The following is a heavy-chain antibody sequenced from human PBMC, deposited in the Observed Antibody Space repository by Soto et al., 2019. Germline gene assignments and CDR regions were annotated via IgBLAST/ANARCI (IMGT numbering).Heavy chain of an antibody. D-gene: IGHD3-10*01. V-gene: IGHV1-18*01. CDR3: ARMVRGSNIDYYHYMDV. J-gene: IGHJ6*03. CDR1: GYSFNSNG. CDR2: ISASNGDT. Sequence: QVQLVQSGAEVKKPGASVKVSCKASGYSFNSNGISWGRQAPGQGLEWMAWISASNGDTNYAQKFQGRVTVTTDTATSTGYMELRSLRSEDTAVYYCARMVRGSNIDYYHYMDVWGKGTTVTVTS.